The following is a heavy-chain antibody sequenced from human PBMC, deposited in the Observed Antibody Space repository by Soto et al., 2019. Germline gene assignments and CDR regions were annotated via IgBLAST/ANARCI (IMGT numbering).Heavy chain of an antibody. CDR2: INPNSGGT. CDR3: AREALRYFDWLIIEGGGAFDI. J-gene: IGHJ3*02. V-gene: IGHV1-2*04. Sequence: ASVKVSCKASGYTFTGYYMHWVRQAPGQGLEWMGWINPNSGGTNYAQKFQGWVTMTRDTSISTAYMELSRLRSDDTAVYYCAREALRYFDWLIIEGGGAFDIWGQGTMVTVSS. D-gene: IGHD3-9*01. CDR1: GYTFTGYY.